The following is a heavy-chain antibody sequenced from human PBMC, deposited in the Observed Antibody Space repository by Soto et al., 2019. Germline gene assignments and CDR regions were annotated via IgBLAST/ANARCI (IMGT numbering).Heavy chain of an antibody. D-gene: IGHD2-21*02. CDR1: GFSLSTSGVG. V-gene: IGHV2-5*01. Sequence: QITLKESGPTLVKPTQTLTLTCTFSGFSLSTSGVGVGWIRQPPGKALEWLALIYWNDDKRYSPSLKSRLTITKDTSKIQVVLTMTNMDPVDTATYYCAHTRAYCGGDCPDAFDIWGQGTMVTVSS. CDR2: IYWNDDK. CDR3: AHTRAYCGGDCPDAFDI. J-gene: IGHJ3*02.